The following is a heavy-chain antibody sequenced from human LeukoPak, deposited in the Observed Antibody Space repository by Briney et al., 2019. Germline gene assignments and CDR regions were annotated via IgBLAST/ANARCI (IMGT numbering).Heavy chain of an antibody. D-gene: IGHD3-10*01. Sequence: GGSLRLSCAASGFTFSSYSMNWVRQAPGKGLEWVSSISSSSSYIYYADSVKGRFTISRDNAKNSLYLQMNSLRAEDTAVYYCAGGAVRGVIPVWFDPWGQGTLVTVSS. CDR3: AGGAVRGVIPVWFDP. J-gene: IGHJ5*02. V-gene: IGHV3-21*01. CDR1: GFTFSSYS. CDR2: ISSSSSYI.